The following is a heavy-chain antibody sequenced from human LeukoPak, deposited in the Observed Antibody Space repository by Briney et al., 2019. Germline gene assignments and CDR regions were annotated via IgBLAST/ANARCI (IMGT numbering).Heavy chain of an antibody. D-gene: IGHD5-18*01. J-gene: IGHJ4*02. CDR3: AKAEGLQLWSGGFDY. Sequence: GGSLRLSCAASGFTFSSYWMSWVRQAPGKGLEWVANIKQDGSEKYYVDSVKGRFTISRDNAKNSLYLQMNSLRAEDTAVYYCAKAEGLQLWSGGFDYWGQGTLVTVSS. CDR1: GFTFSSYW. V-gene: IGHV3-7*01. CDR2: IKQDGSEK.